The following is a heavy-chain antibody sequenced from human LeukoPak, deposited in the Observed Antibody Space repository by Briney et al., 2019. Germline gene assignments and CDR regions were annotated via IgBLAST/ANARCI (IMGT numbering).Heavy chain of an antibody. J-gene: IGHJ4*02. Sequence: SETLSLTCAVYGGSFSGYYWSWIRQPPGKGLEWIGEINLSGSTNYNPSLKSRVTISVDTSKNQFSLKLSSVTAADTAVYYCARIPCSSTSCYTPGFDYWGQGTLVTVSS. CDR2: INLSGST. CDR3: ARIPCSSTSCYTPGFDY. V-gene: IGHV4-34*01. D-gene: IGHD2-2*02. CDR1: GGSFSGYY.